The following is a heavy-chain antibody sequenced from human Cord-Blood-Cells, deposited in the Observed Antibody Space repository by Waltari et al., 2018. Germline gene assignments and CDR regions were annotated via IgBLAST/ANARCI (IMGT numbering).Heavy chain of an antibody. Sequence: EVQLVESGGGLVQPGGSLRLSCAASGFTFSSYWMSWVRQAPGKRLEWGANIKQDGIEKYFVDSMNVRFTISRDNAKNSLYLQMNSLSAEDTAVYYCARDRYSSGWAYYYYGMDVWGQGTTVTVSS. D-gene: IGHD6-19*01. V-gene: IGHV3-7*01. J-gene: IGHJ6*02. CDR3: ARDRYSSGWAYYYYGMDV. CDR1: GFTFSSYW. CDR2: IKQDGIEK.